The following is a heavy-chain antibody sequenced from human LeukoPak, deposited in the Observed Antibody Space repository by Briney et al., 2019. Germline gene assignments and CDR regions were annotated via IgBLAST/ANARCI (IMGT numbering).Heavy chain of an antibody. J-gene: IGHJ4*02. CDR1: GYSISTGYY. D-gene: IGHD6-13*01. V-gene: IGHV4-38-2*02. Sequence: SETLSLTCTVSGYSISTGYYWDWIRQPPGKGLEWIGTFYHGGSTYYNPSLKSRVTISVDTSKNQFSLNLTSVTAADTAVYYCARGSSSWWFDYWGQGTLVTVSS. CDR2: FYHGGST. CDR3: ARGSSSWWFDY.